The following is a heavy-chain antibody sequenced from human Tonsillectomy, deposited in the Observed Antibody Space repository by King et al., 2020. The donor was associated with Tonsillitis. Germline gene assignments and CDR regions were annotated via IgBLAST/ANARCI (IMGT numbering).Heavy chain of an antibody. D-gene: IGHD3-22*01. Sequence: HLQLQESGPGLVKPSETLSLTCTVSGVSISRSTHYWGWIRQPHGKGLEWIANLYYGGNTYYNPSLKSRVTISVDTSKNQFSLKLTSVTAADTAVYYCARGWYYYDGSGSSTAWYFDLWGRGTLVTVSS. V-gene: IGHV4-39*07. J-gene: IGHJ2*01. CDR3: ARGWYYYDGSGSSTAWYFDL. CDR1: GVSISRSTHY. CDR2: LYYGGNT.